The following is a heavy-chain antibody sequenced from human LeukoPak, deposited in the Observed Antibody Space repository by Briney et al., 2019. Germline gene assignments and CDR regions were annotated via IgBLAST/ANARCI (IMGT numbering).Heavy chain of an antibody. CDR1: GGSISSGSYY. D-gene: IGHD6-19*01. Sequence: SETLSLTCTVSGGSISSGSYYWGWIRQPPGEGLEWIGNIYYSGSTYYNPSLKSRATISVDTSKNQFSLKLSSVTAADTAVYYCARGYSSGWSPDYYYYYGMDVWGQGTTVTVSS. CDR2: IYYSGST. CDR3: ARGYSSGWSPDYYYYYGMDV. J-gene: IGHJ6*02. V-gene: IGHV4-39*07.